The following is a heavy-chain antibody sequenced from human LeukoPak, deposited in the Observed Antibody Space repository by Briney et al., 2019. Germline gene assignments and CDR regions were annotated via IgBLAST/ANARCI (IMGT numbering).Heavy chain of an antibody. CDR3: APVYCSSTSCYHYFEY. Sequence: SGGSLRLSCAASGFTFSNYNINWVRQAPGKGLEWVSYISSSSSTIYYADSVKGRFTISRDNAKNSLYLQMDSLRAGDTAVYYCAPVYCSSTSCYHYFEYWGQGTLVTVSS. CDR2: ISSSSSTI. V-gene: IGHV3-48*04. J-gene: IGHJ4*02. CDR1: GFTFSNYN. D-gene: IGHD2-2*01.